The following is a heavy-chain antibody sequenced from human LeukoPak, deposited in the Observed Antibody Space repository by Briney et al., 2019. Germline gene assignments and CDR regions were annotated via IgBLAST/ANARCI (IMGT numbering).Heavy chain of an antibody. Sequence: SQTLSLTCTVSGGSISSGGYYWSWIRQHPGKGLEWIGYIYYSGSTYYNPSLKSRVTISVDTSKNQFSLKLSSVTAADTAVYYCARSSSWYDKFDYWGQGTLVTVSS. CDR1: GGSISSGGYY. V-gene: IGHV4-31*03. D-gene: IGHD6-13*01. J-gene: IGHJ4*02. CDR2: IYYSGST. CDR3: ARSSSWYDKFDY.